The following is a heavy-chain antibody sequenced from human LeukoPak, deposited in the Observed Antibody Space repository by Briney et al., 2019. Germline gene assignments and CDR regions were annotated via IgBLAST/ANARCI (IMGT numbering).Heavy chain of an antibody. CDR1: GGSFSGYY. D-gene: IGHD3-9*01. V-gene: IGHV4-34*01. J-gene: IGHJ5*02. CDR3: ARDPHNYDILTEPGWFDP. CDR2: INHSGST. Sequence: SETLSLTSAVYGGSFSGYYWSWIRQPPGRGLEWIGEINHSGSTNYNPSLKSRVTISVDTSKNQFSLKLSSVTAADTAVYYCARDPHNYDILTEPGWFDPWGQGTLVTASS.